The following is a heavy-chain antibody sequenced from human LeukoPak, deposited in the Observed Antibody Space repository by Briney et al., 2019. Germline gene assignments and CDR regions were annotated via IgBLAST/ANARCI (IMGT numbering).Heavy chain of an antibody. Sequence: GGSLRLSCAASGFSFSSYGMHWVRQAPGKGLEWVAVIWYDGSNKYYADSVKGRFTISRDNSKNTLYLQMNSLRAEDTAVYYCAKDRLEYCSGGSCYYFDYWGQGTLVTVSS. V-gene: IGHV3-33*06. J-gene: IGHJ4*02. CDR3: AKDRLEYCSGGSCYYFDY. D-gene: IGHD2-15*01. CDR2: IWYDGSNK. CDR1: GFSFSSYG.